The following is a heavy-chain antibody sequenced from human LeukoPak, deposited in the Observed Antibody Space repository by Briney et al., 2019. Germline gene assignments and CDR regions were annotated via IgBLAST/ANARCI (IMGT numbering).Heavy chain of an antibody. Sequence: SETLSLTCTVSGGSISSGSYYWSWIRQPAGKGLEWIGRIYTSGSTNYNPSLKSRVTISVDTSKNQFSLKLSSVTAADTAVYYCARDRLYSSSSEDYWGQGTLVTVSS. D-gene: IGHD6-6*01. J-gene: IGHJ4*02. CDR1: GGSISSGSYY. CDR3: ARDRLYSSSSEDY. V-gene: IGHV4-61*02. CDR2: IYTSGST.